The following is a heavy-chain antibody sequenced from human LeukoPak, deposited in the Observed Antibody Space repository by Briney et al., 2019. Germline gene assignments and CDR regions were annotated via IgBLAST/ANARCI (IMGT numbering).Heavy chain of an antibody. CDR3: ASSVDTAMALDY. CDR1: GYTFTRYY. Sequence: GASVKVSCKASGYTFTRYYIHWVRQAPGQGLEWMGIINPSDGITSYAQKFQGRVTMTRAMSTSTVYMEVSSLRSEDTAMYYCASSVDTAMALDYWGQGTLVTVSS. J-gene: IGHJ4*02. V-gene: IGHV1-46*01. D-gene: IGHD5-18*01. CDR2: INPSDGIT.